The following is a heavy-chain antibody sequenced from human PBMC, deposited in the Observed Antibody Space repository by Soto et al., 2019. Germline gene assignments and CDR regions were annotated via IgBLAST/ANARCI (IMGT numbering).Heavy chain of an antibody. J-gene: IGHJ6*02. D-gene: IGHD3-3*01. V-gene: IGHV3-7*03. CDR1: GFTFGTYW. Sequence: GGSLRLSCAASGFTFGTYWMSWVRQAPGKGLEWVANIKEDGDEKYYVDSVKGRFTISRDNAKNSLYLQMNGLRAEDTAIYYCARGLRFLEWQSYHWYYGMDVWGQGTTVTVSS. CDR3: ARGLRFLEWQSYHWYYGMDV. CDR2: IKEDGDEK.